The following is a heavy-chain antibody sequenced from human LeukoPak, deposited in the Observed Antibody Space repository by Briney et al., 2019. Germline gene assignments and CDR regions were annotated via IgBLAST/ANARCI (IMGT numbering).Heavy chain of an antibody. D-gene: IGHD3-10*01. J-gene: IGHJ4*02. V-gene: IGHV3-9*01. CDR3: ATHDGAFDL. CDR1: GFTFDDYA. CDR2: ISWNSGSI. Sequence: GGSLRLSCAASGFTFDDYAMHWVRQAPGKGLEWVSGISWNSGSIGYADSVKGRFTISRDNAKNSLYLQMNSLRVEDTALYYCATHDGAFDLWGQGTLVTVSS.